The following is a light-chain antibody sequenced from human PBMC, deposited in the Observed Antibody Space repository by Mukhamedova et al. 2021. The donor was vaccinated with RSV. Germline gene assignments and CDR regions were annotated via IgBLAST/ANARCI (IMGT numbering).Light chain of an antibody. J-gene: IGKJ2*01. Sequence: GERATLSCRASQSVSSNLAWYQQKPGQAPRLLIYGASTRATGIPARFSGSGSGTEFTLTISSLQSEDFAVYYCQQYNNWPPATF. CDR2: GAS. CDR3: QQYNNWPPAT. CDR1: QSVSSN. V-gene: IGKV3-15*01.